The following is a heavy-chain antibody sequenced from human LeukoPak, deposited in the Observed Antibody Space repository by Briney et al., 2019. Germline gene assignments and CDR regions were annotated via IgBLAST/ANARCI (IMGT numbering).Heavy chain of an antibody. CDR3: ARQVVAVAGTGYFDY. CDR2: IYYSGST. D-gene: IGHD6-19*01. Sequence: SETLSLTCTVSGGSIRSSSYYWGRIRQPPGKGLEWIGSIYYSGSTYYNASLKSRGTISVDTSKNQFSLKLNPVTAADTAVYFCARQVVAVAGTGYFDYWGQGTLVTVSS. V-gene: IGHV4-39*01. J-gene: IGHJ4*02. CDR1: GGSIRSSSYY.